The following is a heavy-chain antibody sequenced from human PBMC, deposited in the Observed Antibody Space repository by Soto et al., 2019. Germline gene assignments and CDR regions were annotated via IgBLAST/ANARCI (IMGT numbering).Heavy chain of an antibody. CDR3: ARWGTTGGLDV. J-gene: IGHJ4*02. D-gene: IGHD3-16*01. CDR2: TSYDGSNN. Sequence: QVQLVESGGGVVQPGTSLRLSCEGSGFTFRSYVIHWVRQAPGKGLEWVALTSYDGSNNFYGDSVKGRFTISRHNSRNTVELQMDSLRFEDTALYYCARWGTTGGLDVWGQGTLVSVSS. CDR1: GFTFRSYV. V-gene: IGHV3-33*05.